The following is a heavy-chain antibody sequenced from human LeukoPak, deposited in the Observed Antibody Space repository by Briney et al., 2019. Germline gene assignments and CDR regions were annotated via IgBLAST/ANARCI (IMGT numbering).Heavy chain of an antibody. Sequence: GGSLRLSCAASGFTFSSYGMTWVRQAPGKGLEWVSGISGSGGSTYYEDSVKGRFTISRDNSKDTLYLQMNSLRAEDTAVYYCAKNSGGTCYSHLDYWGQGTLVTVSS. J-gene: IGHJ4*02. CDR2: ISGSGGST. V-gene: IGHV3-23*01. D-gene: IGHD2-15*01. CDR3: AKNSGGTCYSHLDY. CDR1: GFTFSSYG.